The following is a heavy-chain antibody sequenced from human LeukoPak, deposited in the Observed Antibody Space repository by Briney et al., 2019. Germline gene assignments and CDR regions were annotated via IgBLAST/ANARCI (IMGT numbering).Heavy chain of an antibody. D-gene: IGHD4-17*01. CDR1: GGSFSGYY. V-gene: IGHV4-34*01. CDR2: INHSGST. Sequence: SETLSLTCAVYGGSFSGYYWNWIRQPPGKGLEWIGEINHSGSTNYNPSLESRVTISVDTSKNQFSLKLSSVTAADTAVYYCAATVTTPGSYYFDYWGQGTLVTVSS. J-gene: IGHJ4*02. CDR3: AATVTTPGSYYFDY.